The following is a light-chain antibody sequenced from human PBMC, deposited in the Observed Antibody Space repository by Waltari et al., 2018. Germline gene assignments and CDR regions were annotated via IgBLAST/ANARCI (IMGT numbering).Light chain of an antibody. CDR1: QSLLYSSNNRNY. Sequence: DIVLTQSPDSLAVSLGERVTFNCKSSQSLLYSSNNRNYLAWYQQRAGQSPNLLIYGASTLEMGVPGRFRGSGSGTDFTLTISSLQAEDVAIYYCQQYFTTPYTFGRGTKLEIK. CDR2: GAS. V-gene: IGKV4-1*01. J-gene: IGKJ2*01. CDR3: QQYFTTPYT.